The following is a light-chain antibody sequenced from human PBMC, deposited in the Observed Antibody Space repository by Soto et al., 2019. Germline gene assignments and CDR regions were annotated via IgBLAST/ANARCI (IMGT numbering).Light chain of an antibody. CDR2: EVS. CDR1: SSDVGGYNY. V-gene: IGLV2-8*01. Sequence: SVLTQPPSASGSPGQSVTISCTGTSSDVGGYNYVSWYQQHSGKAPNLMIYEVSKRPSGVPDRFSGSKSGNTASLTVSGLQAEDEADYYCSSYAGSNNFVVFGGGTQLTVL. CDR3: SSYAGSNNFVV. J-gene: IGLJ2*01.